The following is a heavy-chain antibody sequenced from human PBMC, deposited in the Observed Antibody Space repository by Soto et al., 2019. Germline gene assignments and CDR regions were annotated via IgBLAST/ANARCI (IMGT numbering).Heavy chain of an antibody. Sequence: PVGSLRLSCAASGFTFSNFAMSWVRQAPGKGLEWVSSISASGDNTYYADSVKGRFTISRDNSKNSLYLHMNSLRAEDTAIYYCATLRAGYCSGGSCDPEYYGMDIWGQGTTVTVSS. CDR3: ATLRAGYCSGGSCDPEYYGMDI. CDR2: ISASGDNT. D-gene: IGHD2-15*01. V-gene: IGHV3-23*01. J-gene: IGHJ6*02. CDR1: GFTFSNFA.